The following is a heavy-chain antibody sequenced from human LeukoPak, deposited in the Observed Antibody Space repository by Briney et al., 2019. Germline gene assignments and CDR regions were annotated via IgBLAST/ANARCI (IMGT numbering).Heavy chain of an antibody. CDR2: IIPIFGTA. CDR3: ARDYSSSWYRGGAFDI. Sequence: ASVKVSCKASGGTFSSYAISWVRQAPGQGLEWMGGIIPIFGTANYAQKFQGRVTITADESTSTAYMELSSLRSEDTAVYYCARDYSSSWYRGGAFDIWGQGTMVTVSS. CDR1: GGTFSSYA. J-gene: IGHJ3*02. V-gene: IGHV1-69*01. D-gene: IGHD6-13*01.